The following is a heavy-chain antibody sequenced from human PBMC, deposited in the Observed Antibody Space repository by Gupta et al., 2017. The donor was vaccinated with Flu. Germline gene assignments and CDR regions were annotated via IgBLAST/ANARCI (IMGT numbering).Heavy chain of an antibody. D-gene: IGHD3-22*01. J-gene: IGHJ4*02. CDR2: ISWSSVGI. V-gene: IGHV3-9*01. CDR3: AKGLLEYYDSSFDY. CDR1: GFTFDDYA. Sequence: SGFTFDDYAMHWVRKGPGKGLEWVSGISWSSVGIDYADSVKGRFIISRDNAKNSLYLQMNSLRAEDTALYFCAKGLLEYYDSSFDYWGQGALVTVSS.